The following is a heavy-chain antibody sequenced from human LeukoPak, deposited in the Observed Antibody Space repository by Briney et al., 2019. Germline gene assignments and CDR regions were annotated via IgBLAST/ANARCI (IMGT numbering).Heavy chain of an antibody. CDR2: IYYSGST. D-gene: IGHD5-18*01. CDR3: ARGQVQDTVQH. V-gene: IGHV4-39*07. CDR1: GGSISSSSYY. J-gene: IGHJ1*01. Sequence: SETLSLTCTVSGGSISSSSYYWGWIRQPPWKGLEWIGSIYYSGSTYYNPSLKSRVTISVDTSKNQFSLKLSSVTAADTAVYYCARGQVQDTVQHWGQGTLVTVSS.